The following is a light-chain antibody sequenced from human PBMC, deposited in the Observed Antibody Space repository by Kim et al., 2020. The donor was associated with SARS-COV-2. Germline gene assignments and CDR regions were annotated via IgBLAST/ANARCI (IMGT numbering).Light chain of an antibody. CDR3: QQYDKWPPGT. Sequence: VSAGERATLSCRASQSVSSNLAWFQQKPGQAPRLLIYGASTRATGVPARFSGSGSGTEFTLTISSLQSEDFAVYSCQQYDKWPPGTFGQGTKLEI. CDR1: QSVSSN. V-gene: IGKV3-15*01. CDR2: GAS. J-gene: IGKJ2*02.